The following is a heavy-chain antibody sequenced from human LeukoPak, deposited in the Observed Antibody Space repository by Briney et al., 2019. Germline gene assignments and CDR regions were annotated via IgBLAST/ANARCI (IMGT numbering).Heavy chain of an antibody. D-gene: IGHD3-10*02. CDR1: GLTASHIVNNA. CDR3: AKAPMWNYYYGLNV. Sequence: GGSLRLSCAASGLTASHIVNNAISWVRHPPGKGLESVSGITTSGATYYAESVKGRFTISRDNSNNTLYLHMDSLRAEDTAVYYCAKAPMWNYYYGLNVWGQGTTVTVSS. J-gene: IGHJ6*02. V-gene: IGHV3-23*01. CDR2: ITTSGAT.